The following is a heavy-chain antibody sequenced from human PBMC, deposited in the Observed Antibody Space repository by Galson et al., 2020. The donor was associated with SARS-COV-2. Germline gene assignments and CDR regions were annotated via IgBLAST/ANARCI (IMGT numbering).Heavy chain of an antibody. CDR3: AREGSSLRIPYYYGMDV. CDR1: GFTFSSYS. CDR2: ISSSSSYI. D-gene: IGHD6-6*01. J-gene: IGHJ6*02. V-gene: IGHV3-21*01. Sequence: KIGESLKISCAASGFTFSSYSMNWVRQAPGKGLEWVSSISSSSSYIYYADSVKGRFTISRDNAKNSLYLQMNSLRAEDTAVYYCAREGSSLRIPYYYGMDVWGQGTTVTVSS.